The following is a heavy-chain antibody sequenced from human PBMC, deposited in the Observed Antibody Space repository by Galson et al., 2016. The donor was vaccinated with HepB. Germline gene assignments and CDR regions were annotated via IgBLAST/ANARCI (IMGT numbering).Heavy chain of an antibody. CDR2: INPSGGST. CDR1: GYTFTSYY. Sequence: SVKVSCKASGYTFTSYYIHWVRQAPGQGLEWMGIINPSGGSTSYAQKFQGRIAMTRDTSTSTAYMELSSLRSEDSAVYYCAREGSVTSFFDSWGQGAVVTVSS. V-gene: IGHV1-46*01. J-gene: IGHJ4*02. CDR3: AREGSVTSFFDS. D-gene: IGHD2-2*01.